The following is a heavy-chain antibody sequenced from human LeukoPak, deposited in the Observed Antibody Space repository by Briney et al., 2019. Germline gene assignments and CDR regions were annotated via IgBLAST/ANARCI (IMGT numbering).Heavy chain of an antibody. J-gene: IGHJ4*02. CDR3: ARAGYSYGQGVDY. V-gene: IGHV3-64*01. CDR2: ISSNGGST. Sequence: GGSLRLSCAASGFTFSNYAMHWVRQAPGKGLEYVSAISSNGGSTYYANSVKGRFTISRDNSKNTLYLQMGSLRAEDMAVYYCARAGYSYGQGVDYWGQGTLVTVSS. D-gene: IGHD5-18*01. CDR1: GFTFSNYA.